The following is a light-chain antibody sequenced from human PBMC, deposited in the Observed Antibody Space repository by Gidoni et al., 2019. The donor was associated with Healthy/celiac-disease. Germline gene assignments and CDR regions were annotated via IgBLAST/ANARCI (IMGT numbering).Light chain of an antibody. J-gene: IGKJ5*01. CDR1: HRVRSY. CDR3: QQRSNWPPVT. CDR2: DAS. V-gene: IGKV3-11*01. Sequence: VFTQSPATLSLSPGERAPLYCSASHRVRSYLAWYQQKPVQAPRLLIYDASNRATGIPARFSGSGSGTDFTLTISSLEPEEFAVYYCQQRSNWPPVTFGQXTRLEIK.